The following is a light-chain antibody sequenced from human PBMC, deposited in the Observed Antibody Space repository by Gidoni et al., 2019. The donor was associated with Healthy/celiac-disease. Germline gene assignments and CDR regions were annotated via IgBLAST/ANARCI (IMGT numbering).Light chain of an antibody. V-gene: IGKV1-39*01. Sequence: DIQMTQSPSSLSASVGDRVTITCRASQSISSYLHWYQQKPGKAPKLLIYAAASVESGVTSRFSGSGSGTDFTLTISSLQPEDFATYYCQQSYSTPLTFGGGTKVEIK. J-gene: IGKJ4*02. CDR1: QSISSY. CDR2: AAA. CDR3: QQSYSTPLT.